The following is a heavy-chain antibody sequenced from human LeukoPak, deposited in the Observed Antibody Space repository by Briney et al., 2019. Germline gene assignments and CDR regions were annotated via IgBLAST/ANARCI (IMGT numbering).Heavy chain of an antibody. D-gene: IGHD1-26*01. CDR2: IYYSGST. CDR1: GGSISSYY. CDR3: ATLGESGSSYGMDV. V-gene: IGHV4-59*08. J-gene: IGHJ6*02. Sequence: KPSETLSLTFTVSGGSISSYYWSWIRQPPGKGLEWIGYIYYSGSTNYNPSLKSRVTISVDTSKNQFSLKLSSVTAADTAVYYCATLGESGSSYGMDVWGQGTTVTVSS.